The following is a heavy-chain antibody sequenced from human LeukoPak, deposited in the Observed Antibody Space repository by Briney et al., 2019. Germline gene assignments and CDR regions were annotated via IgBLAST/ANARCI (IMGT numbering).Heavy chain of an antibody. J-gene: IGHJ4*02. D-gene: IGHD1-26*01. CDR3: AKDGSGSYIDY. Sequence: PGGSLRLSCAASGFTFNNNGMSWVRQAPGKGLEWVSVISASGGSTYYADSVKGRFTISRDNSKNTLYLQMNSLRAEDTAVYYCAKDGSGSYIDYWGQGTLVTVSS. V-gene: IGHV3-23*01. CDR1: GFTFNNNG. CDR2: ISASGGST.